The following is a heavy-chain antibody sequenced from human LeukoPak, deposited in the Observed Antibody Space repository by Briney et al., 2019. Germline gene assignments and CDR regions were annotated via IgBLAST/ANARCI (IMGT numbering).Heavy chain of an antibody. CDR2: IIPIFGTA. J-gene: IGHJ5*02. V-gene: IGHV1-69*05. Sequence: SVKVSCKASGGTFSSYAISWVRQAPGQGLEWMGRIIPIFGTANYAQKFQGRVTITTDESTSTAYMELSSLRSEDTAVYYCARDTMDIVVVVANPPVSWFDPWGQGTLVTVSS. D-gene: IGHD2-15*01. CDR3: ARDTMDIVVVVANPPVSWFDP. CDR1: GGTFSSYA.